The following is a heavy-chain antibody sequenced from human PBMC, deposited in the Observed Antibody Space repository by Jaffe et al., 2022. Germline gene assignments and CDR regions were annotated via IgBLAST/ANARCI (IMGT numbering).Heavy chain of an antibody. Sequence: QVQLVQSGAEVKKPGSSVKVSCKASGGTFSSYAISWVRQAPGQGLEWMGGIIPIFGTANYAQKFQGRVTITADESTSTAYMELSSLRSEDTAVYYCARDLGSSGWSLPGAFDIWGQGTMVTVSS. CDR3: ARDLGSSGWSLPGAFDI. CDR2: IIPIFGTA. D-gene: IGHD6-19*01. V-gene: IGHV1-69*01. CDR1: GGTFSSYA. J-gene: IGHJ3*02.